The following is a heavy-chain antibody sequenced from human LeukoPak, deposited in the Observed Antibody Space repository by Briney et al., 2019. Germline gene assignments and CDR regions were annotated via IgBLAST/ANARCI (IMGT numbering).Heavy chain of an antibody. V-gene: IGHV5-51*01. CDR1: GYSFTSYW. CDR3: ARVPFDCSSTICYINWFDP. Sequence: GESLKISCKGSGYSFTSYWIGWVRQMPGKGLEWMGIIYPGDSDTRYSPSFQGQVTISADKSISTAYLQWSSLKASDTAMYYCARVPFDCSSTICYINWFDPWGQGTLVTVSS. D-gene: IGHD2-2*02. J-gene: IGHJ5*02. CDR2: IYPGDSDT.